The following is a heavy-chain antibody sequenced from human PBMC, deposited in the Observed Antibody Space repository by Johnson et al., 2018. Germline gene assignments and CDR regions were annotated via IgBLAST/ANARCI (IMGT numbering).Heavy chain of an antibody. D-gene: IGHD4-11*01. J-gene: IGHJ5*02. CDR1: GFTFDDYA. Sequence: VQLVESGGGLVQPGGSLRLSCAASGFTFDDYAMHWVRQAPGTGLEWVSGISWTSGRIGYADSVKGRFTISRDNAKNSLYLQMNSLKTEDTAVYYCRTMTTQPPKNWFDPWGQGTLVTVSS. CDR3: RTMTTQPPKNWFDP. V-gene: IGHV3-9*01. CDR2: ISWTSGRI.